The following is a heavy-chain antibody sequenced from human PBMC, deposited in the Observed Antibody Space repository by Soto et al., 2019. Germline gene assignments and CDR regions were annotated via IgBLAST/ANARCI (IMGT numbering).Heavy chain of an antibody. V-gene: IGHV1-18*01. CDR3: ASEGQLGY. Sequence: QVQLVQSGAEVKKPGGSVKVACQASGYTFSNYGFSWVRQAPGQGLEWMGWISGYNGNTNYAERLQGRVTMTTDTSTSTAYMELKSLRYDDTALYYCASEGQLGYWGQGTPVTVSS. D-gene: IGHD6-6*01. CDR1: GYTFSNYG. CDR2: ISGYNGNT. J-gene: IGHJ4*02.